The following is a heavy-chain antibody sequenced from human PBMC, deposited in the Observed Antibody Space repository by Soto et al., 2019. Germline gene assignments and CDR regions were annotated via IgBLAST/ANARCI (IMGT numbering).Heavy chain of an antibody. V-gene: IGHV3-23*01. J-gene: IGHJ6*03. CDR1: GFTFSSYA. D-gene: IGHD6-13*01. Sequence: EVQLLESGGGLVQPGGSLRLSCAASGFTFSSYAMSWVRQAPGKGLEWVSAISGSGGSTYYADSVKGRFTISRDNSKNTLYLQMNSLRAEDTAVYYCAKDRYSSSPYVTYMDVWGKGTTVTVSS. CDR3: AKDRYSSSPYVTYMDV. CDR2: ISGSGGST.